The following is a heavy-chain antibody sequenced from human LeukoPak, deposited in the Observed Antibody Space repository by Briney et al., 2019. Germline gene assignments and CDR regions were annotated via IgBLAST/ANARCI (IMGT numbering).Heavy chain of an antibody. Sequence: GGSLRLSRAASGFTFSDYSMNWVRQAPGKGLEWISYNGIDSGNTNYADSVKGRFTISGDKAKNSLYLQMNSLRVEDTAVYYCARDYKYAFDNWGQGTLVTVSS. V-gene: IGHV3-48*01. CDR2: NGIDSGNT. CDR3: ARDYKYAFDN. D-gene: IGHD5-24*01. J-gene: IGHJ4*02. CDR1: GFTFSDYS.